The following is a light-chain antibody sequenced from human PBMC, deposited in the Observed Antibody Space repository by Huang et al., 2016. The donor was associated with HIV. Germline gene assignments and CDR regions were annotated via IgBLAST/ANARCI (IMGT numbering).Light chain of an antibody. CDR1: QSVSRN. CDR2: GAS. V-gene: IGKV3-15*01. J-gene: IGKJ2*01. CDR3: QQYNNWPPGT. Sequence: EIVMTQSPATRSVSPGEGATLFCRASQSVSRNLAWYQQRTGRAPRRLIDGASTRATGIPARFSGSGSGTEFSLTISSLQSEDFAIYYCQQYNNWPPGTFGQGTKVEIK.